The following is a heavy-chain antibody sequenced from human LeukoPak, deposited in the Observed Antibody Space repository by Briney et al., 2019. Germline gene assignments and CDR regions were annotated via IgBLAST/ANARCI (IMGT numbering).Heavy chain of an antibody. CDR2: INHSGST. Sequence: KPSETLSLTCAVYGGSLSGYYWSWIRQPPGKGLEWIGEINHSGSTNYNPSLKSRVTISVDTSKNQFSLKLSSVTAADTAVYYCARGTTRSPPRVWGQGNLVTVSS. CDR1: GGSLSGYY. D-gene: IGHD4-17*01. CDR3: ARGTTRSPPRV. V-gene: IGHV4-34*01. J-gene: IGHJ4*02.